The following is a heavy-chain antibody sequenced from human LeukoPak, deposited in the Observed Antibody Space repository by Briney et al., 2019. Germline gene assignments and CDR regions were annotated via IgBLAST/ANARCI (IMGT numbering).Heavy chain of an antibody. CDR2: ISSSSGTI. CDR3: ARGPGSGHYFDY. D-gene: IGHD2-15*01. V-gene: IGHV3-48*04. Sequence: PGGSLRLSCAASGFTFSTSPMNWVRQAPGKGPEWVSYISSSSGTIYYADSVKGRFTISRDNAENSQYLQMNSLRAEDTAVYYCARGPGSGHYFDYWGQGTLVTVSS. J-gene: IGHJ4*02. CDR1: GFTFSTSP.